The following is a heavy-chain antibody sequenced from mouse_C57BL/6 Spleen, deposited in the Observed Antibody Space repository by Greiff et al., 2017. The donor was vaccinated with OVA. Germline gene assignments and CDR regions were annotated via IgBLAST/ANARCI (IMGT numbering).Heavy chain of an antibody. CDR2: INPSNGGT. V-gene: IGHV1-53*01. D-gene: IGHD1-1*01. J-gene: IGHJ1*03. CDR1: GYTFTSYW. CDR3: ASTVVVHWYFDV. Sequence: QVQLQQSGTELVKPGASVKLSCKASGYTFTSYWMHWVKQRPGQGLEWIGNINPSNGGTNYNEKFKSKATLTVDKSSSTAYMQLSSLTSEDSAVYYCASTVVVHWYFDVWGTGTTVTVSS.